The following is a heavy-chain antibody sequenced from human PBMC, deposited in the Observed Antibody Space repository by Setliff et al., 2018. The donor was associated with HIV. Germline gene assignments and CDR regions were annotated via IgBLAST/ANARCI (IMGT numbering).Heavy chain of an antibody. CDR2: TIPIFGTA. V-gene: IGHV1-69*13. D-gene: IGHD3-22*01. J-gene: IGHJ5*02. CDR3: GRDRTPYYYDSSGFNWFDP. CDR1: GGTFSSYA. Sequence: SVKVSCKASGGTFSSYAISWVRQAPGQGLEWMGGTIPIFGTANYAQKFQGRVTITADESTSTAYMELSSLRSEDTAVYYCGRDRTPYYYDSSGFNWFDPWGQGTLVTVS.